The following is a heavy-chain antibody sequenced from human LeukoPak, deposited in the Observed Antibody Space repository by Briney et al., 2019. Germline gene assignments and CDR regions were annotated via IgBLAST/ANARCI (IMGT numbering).Heavy chain of an antibody. V-gene: IGHV1-69*05. CDR3: ASLKNYYDSSGYLVTDAFGI. CDR1: GGTFSSYA. CDR2: IIPIFGTA. Sequence: SVKVSCKASGGTFSSYAISWVRQAPGQGLEWMGGIIPIFGTANYAQKLQGRVTMTTDTSTSTAYMELRSLRSDDTAVYYCASLKNYYDSSGYLVTDAFGIWGQGTMVTVSS. J-gene: IGHJ3*02. D-gene: IGHD3-22*01.